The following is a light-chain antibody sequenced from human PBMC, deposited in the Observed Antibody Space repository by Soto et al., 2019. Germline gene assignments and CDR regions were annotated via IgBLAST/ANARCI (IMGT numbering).Light chain of an antibody. J-gene: IGLJ1*01. Sequence: QSVLTQPASVSGSPGQSITISCTGTSSDVGGYNYVSWYQQHPGKAPKLMIYEVSNRASGVSNRFSGSKSGNTASLTISGLQAEDETDYYCSSYTSSSTPYVFGTGTKVTV. CDR1: SSDVGGYNY. CDR3: SSYTSSSTPYV. V-gene: IGLV2-14*01. CDR2: EVS.